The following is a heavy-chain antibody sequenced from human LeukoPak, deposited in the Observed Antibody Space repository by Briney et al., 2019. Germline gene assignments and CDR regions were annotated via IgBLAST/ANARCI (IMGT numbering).Heavy chain of an antibody. CDR3: ARGTVIEY. V-gene: IGHV4-59*01. CDR1: GGSISSYY. D-gene: IGHD4-17*01. J-gene: IGHJ4*02. CDR2: IYYSGST. Sequence: SETLSLTCTVSGGSISSYYWSWIRQPPGKGLEWIGYIYYSGSTNYNPSLKSRVTISVDTSKNQFSLKLTSVTAADTAVYYCARGTVIEYWGQGTLVTVSS.